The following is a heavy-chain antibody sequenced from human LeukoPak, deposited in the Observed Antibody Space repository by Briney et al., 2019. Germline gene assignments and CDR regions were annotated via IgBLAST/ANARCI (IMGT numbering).Heavy chain of an antibody. Sequence: SETLSLTCGVSGGSIASTNWWSWVRQPPGQGLEWIGEVSLSGLTNYNPSLSSRVVMALDTSKNHLSLHLTSVTAADTAVYYCSRENGAFSPFGYWGQGYLVTVLS. CDR1: GGSIASTNW. J-gene: IGHJ4*02. CDR2: VSLSGLT. V-gene: IGHV4-4*02. CDR3: SRENGAFSPFGY. D-gene: IGHD2-8*01.